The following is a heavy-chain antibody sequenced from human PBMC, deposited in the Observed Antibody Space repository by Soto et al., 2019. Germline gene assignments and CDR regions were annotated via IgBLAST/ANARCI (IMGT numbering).Heavy chain of an antibody. CDR2: ISGSSDRT. D-gene: IGHD5-12*01. J-gene: IGHJ3*01. CDR1: GSTIRTYA. Sequence: EVQVLESGGDLVQPGGPLNLPCAASGSTIRTYAMSWVRQAPGKALEWVSGISGSSDRTYYADSVKGRFTISKDTSSNTLYLQMNSLRVEDTAVYHCEGSWTWGQGTMVTVSS. V-gene: IGHV3-23*01. CDR3: EGSWT.